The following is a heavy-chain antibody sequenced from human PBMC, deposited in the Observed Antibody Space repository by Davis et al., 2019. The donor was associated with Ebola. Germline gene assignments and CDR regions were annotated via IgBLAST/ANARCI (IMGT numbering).Heavy chain of an antibody. D-gene: IGHD1-14*01. CDR3: AASAGTVGKFDY. CDR1: GYTFTSYD. Sequence: SVKVSCKASGYTFTSYDINWVRQAPGQGLEWMGGIIPIFGTANYAQKFQGRVTITRDMSTSTSYLDLSNLRSEDTAVYYCAASAGTVGKFDYWGQGTLVTVSS. J-gene: IGHJ4*01. V-gene: IGHV1-69*05. CDR2: IIPIFGTA.